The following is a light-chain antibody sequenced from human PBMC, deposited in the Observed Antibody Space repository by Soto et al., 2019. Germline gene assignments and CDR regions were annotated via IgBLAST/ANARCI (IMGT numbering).Light chain of an antibody. CDR1: QGISSW. J-gene: IGKJ5*01. CDR3: QQGNSVPIT. Sequence: DIQMTQSPSSVSASVGDRVTITCRASQGISSWLAWYQQKPGKAPKLLIYGVSNLQSGVPSRFSGSGSGSDFTLTISSPQPEDFATYYCQQGNSVPITFGQGTRLEIK. CDR2: GVS. V-gene: IGKV1-12*01.